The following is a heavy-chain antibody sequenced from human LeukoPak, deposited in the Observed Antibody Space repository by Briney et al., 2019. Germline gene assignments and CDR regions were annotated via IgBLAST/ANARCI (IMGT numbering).Heavy chain of an antibody. CDR1: GFTFSSYG. J-gene: IGHJ4*02. V-gene: IGHV3-30*02. CDR3: AKELRSYTLFDY. Sequence: GGSLRLSCAASGFTFSSYGMHWVRQAPGKGLEWVAFIRYDGSNKYYADSVKGRFTISRDNSKNTLYLQMNSLRAEDTAVYYCAKELRSYTLFDYWGQGTLVTVSS. CDR2: IRYDGSNK. D-gene: IGHD3-16*01.